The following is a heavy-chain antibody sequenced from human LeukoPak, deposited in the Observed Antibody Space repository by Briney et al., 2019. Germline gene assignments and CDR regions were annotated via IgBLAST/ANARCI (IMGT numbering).Heavy chain of an antibody. J-gene: IGHJ4*02. Sequence: GESLKISCKVSGYSFTNYWIGWVRQMRGKGLEWMGIFSPGDSDTRYSPSFQGQVTISADKSISTAYLQWSSLKASDTAMYYCARHRVFIVRGTQTDHFDYWGQGTLVTVSS. V-gene: IGHV5-51*01. D-gene: IGHD1-26*01. CDR1: GYSFTNYW. CDR2: FSPGDSDT. CDR3: ARHRVFIVRGTQTDHFDY.